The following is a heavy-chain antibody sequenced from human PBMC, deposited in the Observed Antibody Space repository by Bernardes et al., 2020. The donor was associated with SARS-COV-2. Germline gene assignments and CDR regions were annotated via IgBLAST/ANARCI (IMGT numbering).Heavy chain of an antibody. CDR1: GVSFSYNY. CDR2: INHSGST. J-gene: IGHJ4*02. CDR3: ARGWSIYCDNSLRTYYFDY. Sequence: SETLSLTCAVYGVSFSYNYWNWIRQPPGKGLEWIGEINHSGSTIYTHSLKSRVTISVDTSKNQFSLKMSTVTAADTAVYYCARGWSIYCDNSLRTYYFDYWGQGTLVTVSS. V-gene: IGHV4-34*01. D-gene: IGHD3-22*01.